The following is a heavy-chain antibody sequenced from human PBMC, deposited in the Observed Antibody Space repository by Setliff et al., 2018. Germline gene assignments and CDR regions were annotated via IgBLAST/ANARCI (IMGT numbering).Heavy chain of an antibody. CDR2: IKSKAYGGTA. Sequence: PGGSLRLSCVVSGFSVSNDFMGWVRQAPGKGLGWVGHIKSKAYGGTADYATAVKGRFSISRDDSKDTVFLQMNSLKTEDTGTYYCSTGSDGWWGQGTLVTVSS. V-gene: IGHV3-15*01. CDR3: STGSDGW. CDR1: GFSVSNDF. J-gene: IGHJ4*02. D-gene: IGHD2-15*01.